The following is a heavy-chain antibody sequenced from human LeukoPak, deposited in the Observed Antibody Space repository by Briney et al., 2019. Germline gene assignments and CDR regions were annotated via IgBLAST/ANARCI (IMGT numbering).Heavy chain of an antibody. CDR2: MNQDGTEK. D-gene: IGHD4-17*01. V-gene: IGHV3-7*05. Sequence: PGGSLRLSCEASEFIFSKYWMSWVRQAPEKGLEWVASMNQDGTEKYSVDSVKGRFTISRDNAKNSLYLQINNVKAEDTAVYYCARTSVNSLWDDAFDIWGQGTMVTVSS. J-gene: IGHJ3*02. CDR1: EFIFSKYW. CDR3: ARTSVNSLWDDAFDI.